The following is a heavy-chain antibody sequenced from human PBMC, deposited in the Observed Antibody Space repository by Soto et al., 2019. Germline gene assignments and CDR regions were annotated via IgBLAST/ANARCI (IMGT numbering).Heavy chain of an antibody. CDR2: ISAYNGNT. CDR1: GYTFTSYG. CDR3: ARVTVGLAYCGGDCYSGWYGMDV. J-gene: IGHJ6*02. V-gene: IGHV1-18*01. D-gene: IGHD2-21*02. Sequence: QVQLVQSGAEVKKPGASVKVSCKASGYTFTSYGISWVRQAPGQGLEWMGWISAYNGNTNYAQKLQGRVTMTTDTSTSTAYRELRSLRADDTAVYYCARVTVGLAYCGGDCYSGWYGMDVWGQGTTVTVAS.